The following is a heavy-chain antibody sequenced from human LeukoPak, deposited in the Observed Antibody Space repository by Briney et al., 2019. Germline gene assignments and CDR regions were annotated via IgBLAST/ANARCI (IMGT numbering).Heavy chain of an antibody. D-gene: IGHD5-18*01. J-gene: IGHJ5*02. CDR1: GGSISSSNW. CDR3: ARRIGYVPPHHWFDL. Sequence: KPSETLSLTCAVSGGSISSSNWCSWGRQPPGQGLEWIGEIYNSGSTNYNPSLKSRVTISVDKSKNQFSLKLSSVTAADTAVYYCARRIGYVPPHHWFDLWGQGTLVTVSS. V-gene: IGHV4-4*02. CDR2: IYNSGST.